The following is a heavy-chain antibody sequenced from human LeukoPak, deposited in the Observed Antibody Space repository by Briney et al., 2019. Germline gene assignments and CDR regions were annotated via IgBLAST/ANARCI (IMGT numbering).Heavy chain of an antibody. CDR2: IYHSGST. CDR3: GRERRGSEDDAFDI. J-gene: IGHJ3*02. Sequence: SSETLSLTCTVSGGSISSGGYSWSWIRQPPGKGLEWIGYIYHSGSTYYNPSLKSRVTISVDRSKNQFSLKLSSVTAADTAVYYCGRERRGSEDDAFDIWGQGTMVTVSS. D-gene: IGHD2-15*01. CDR1: GGSISSGGYS. V-gene: IGHV4-30-2*01.